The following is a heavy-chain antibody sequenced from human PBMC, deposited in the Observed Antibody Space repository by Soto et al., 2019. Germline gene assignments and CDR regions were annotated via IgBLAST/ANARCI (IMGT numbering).Heavy chain of an antibody. CDR3: ARGSLEMTTITSYFDY. D-gene: IGHD4-4*01. Sequence: ASVKVSCKASGYTFTSYGISWVRQAPGQGLEWMGGISAYNGNTNYAQKLQGRVTMTTDTSTSTAYMELRSLRSEDTAVFYCARGSLEMTTITSYFDYWGQGTLVTVSS. CDR2: ISAYNGNT. V-gene: IGHV1-18*01. CDR1: GYTFTSYG. J-gene: IGHJ4*02.